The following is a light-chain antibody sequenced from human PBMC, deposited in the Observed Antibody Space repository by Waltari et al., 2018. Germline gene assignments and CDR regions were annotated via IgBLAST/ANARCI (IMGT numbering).Light chain of an antibody. Sequence: EIVLTQSPATLSVSPGERATLFCRASHSIRNNLAWYQQKPGQAPRLLIYGASTRATGIPARFSGSGSGTEFTLTISSLQSEDFAVYYCQQYGSSLLTFGGGTKVEIK. CDR3: QQYGSSLLT. CDR1: HSIRNN. V-gene: IGKV3-15*01. J-gene: IGKJ4*01. CDR2: GAS.